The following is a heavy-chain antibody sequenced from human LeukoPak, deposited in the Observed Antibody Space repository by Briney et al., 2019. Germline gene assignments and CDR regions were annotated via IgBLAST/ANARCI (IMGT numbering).Heavy chain of an antibody. D-gene: IGHD3-3*01. CDR1: GASIFNYY. CDR2: VHHSGRT. V-gene: IGHV4-59*08. J-gene: IGHJ6*02. CDR3: ARRVSGYGMDV. Sequence: SETLSLTCNVSGASIFNYYWSWIRQAPGKGLEWIGYVHHSGRTNSNPSLGSRVTMSVDTSKNQFSLKLSSVTAADTAVYYCARRVSGYGMDVWGQGTTVTVSS.